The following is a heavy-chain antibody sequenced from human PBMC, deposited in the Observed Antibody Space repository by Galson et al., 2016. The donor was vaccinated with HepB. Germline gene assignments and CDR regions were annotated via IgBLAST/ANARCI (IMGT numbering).Heavy chain of an antibody. CDR2: ISTGNDET. V-gene: IGHV1-3*04. D-gene: IGHD6-19*01. Sequence: SVKVSCKASGYTFTNYPINWVRQAPGQRLEWMGWISTGNDETKYAQNFQGRATFTKDTSASTAYMELNSLRSEDTAVYYCVGDPVSGWAPFDYWGQGTLVTVSS. CDR1: GYTFTNYP. J-gene: IGHJ4*02. CDR3: VGDPVSGWAPFDY.